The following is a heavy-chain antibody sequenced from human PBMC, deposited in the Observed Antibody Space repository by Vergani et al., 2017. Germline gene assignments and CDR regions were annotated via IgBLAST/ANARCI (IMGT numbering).Heavy chain of an antibody. D-gene: IGHD6-19*01. V-gene: IGHV4-39*07. CDR2: IYYSGNT. J-gene: IGHJ4*02. CDR1: GGSISSGGYY. CDR3: ARGIAVAGLDY. Sequence: QLQLQESGPGLVKPSETLSLTCTVSGGSISSGGYYWDWIRQPPGEGLEWIGSIYYSGNTYYNPSLKSRVIISVDTSKSHFSLKLSSVTAADTAVYYCARGIAVAGLDYWGQGTLVTVSS.